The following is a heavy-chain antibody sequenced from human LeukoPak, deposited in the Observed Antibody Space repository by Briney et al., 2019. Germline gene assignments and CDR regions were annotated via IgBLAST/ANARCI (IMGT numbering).Heavy chain of an antibody. D-gene: IGHD4-17*01. V-gene: IGHV1-2*06. CDR1: EYTFTGYY. CDR2: INPNSGGT. J-gene: IGHJ4*02. CDR3: ARDRGDLRGY. Sequence: ASVKVSCKASEYTFTGYYMHWVRQAPGQGREWMGRINPNSGGTNYEQKFQGRVTMTRDTSISTAYMELSRLRSDDTAVYYCARDRGDLRGYWGQGTLVSVFS.